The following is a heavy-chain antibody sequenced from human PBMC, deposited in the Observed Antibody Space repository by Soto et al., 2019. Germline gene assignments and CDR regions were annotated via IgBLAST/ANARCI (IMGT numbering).Heavy chain of an antibody. Sequence: QVQLVQSGAEVKKPGASVKVSCKASGYTFTSYGISWVRQAPGQGLEWMGWISAYNGNTNYAQKLQGRVTMTTDTSTSTAYMELRSLRSDDTAVYYCARDRIAAAPYYYYYYGMDVWGQGITVTVSS. J-gene: IGHJ6*02. D-gene: IGHD6-13*01. CDR1: GYTFTSYG. V-gene: IGHV1-18*01. CDR3: ARDRIAAAPYYYYYYGMDV. CDR2: ISAYNGNT.